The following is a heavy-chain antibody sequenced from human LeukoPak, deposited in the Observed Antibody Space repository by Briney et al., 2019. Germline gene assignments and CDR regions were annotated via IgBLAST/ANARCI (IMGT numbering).Heavy chain of an antibody. V-gene: IGHV3-21*01. CDR3: ARDRGPYYYAPGPGFPRARETTGLPDY. CDR1: GFTFSSYS. J-gene: IGHJ4*02. D-gene: IGHD3-10*01. Sequence: PGGSLRLSCAASGFTFSSYSMNWVRQAPGKGLEWVSSISSSSSYIYYADSVKGRFTISRDNAKNSLYLQMNSLRAEDTAVYYCARDRGPYYYAPGPGFPRARETTGLPDYWGQGTLVTVSS. CDR2: ISSSSSYI.